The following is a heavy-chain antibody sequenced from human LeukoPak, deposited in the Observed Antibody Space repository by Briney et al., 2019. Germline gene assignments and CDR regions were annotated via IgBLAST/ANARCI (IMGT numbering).Heavy chain of an antibody. J-gene: IGHJ4*02. Sequence: GASVKVSCKASGYTFTDYYMHWVRQAPGQGLEWMGWINPISGGTNFAQKFQGRVTLTRDTSIGTAYMELSGLRSDDTAVYYCARGASDYGDLWGQGSLVSVSS. V-gene: IGHV1-2*02. CDR1: GYTFTDYY. CDR2: INPISGGT. CDR3: ARGASDYGDL.